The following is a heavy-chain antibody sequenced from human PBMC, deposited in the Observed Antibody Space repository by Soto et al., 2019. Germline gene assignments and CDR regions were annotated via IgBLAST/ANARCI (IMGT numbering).Heavy chain of an antibody. CDR1: GGSFSSGNYY. CDR2: IYYSGSN. D-gene: IGHD3-22*01. J-gene: IGHJ4*02. V-gene: IGHV4-31*02. Sequence: KPSETLSLTWTVSGGSFSSGNYYWRWIRQHPGKGLEWIGYIYYSGSNYYNPSLKSRVTISLDTSKNQFSLNLSSVTAADTAVYYCARDPRSSGYSVDWGQGTLVTVSS. CDR3: ARDPRSSGYSVD.